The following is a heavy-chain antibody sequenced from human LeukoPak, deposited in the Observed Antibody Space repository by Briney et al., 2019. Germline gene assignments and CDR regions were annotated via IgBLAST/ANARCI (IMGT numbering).Heavy chain of an antibody. CDR2: ISVSGGNT. V-gene: IGHV3-23*01. CDR3: AKDRDSYSSSWRAFDP. CDR1: GLTLSSYA. D-gene: IGHD6-13*01. Sequence: GGSLRLSRAPSGLTLSSYAMRWVRQPPRKGLEWVSAISVSGGNTYYADSVKGRITISRDNSKNTLYLQMNSLRAEDTAVYYCAKDRDSYSSSWRAFDPWGQGTLVTVSS. J-gene: IGHJ5*02.